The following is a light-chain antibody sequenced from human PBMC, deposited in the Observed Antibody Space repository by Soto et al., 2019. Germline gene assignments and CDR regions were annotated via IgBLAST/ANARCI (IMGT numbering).Light chain of an antibody. CDR3: QQYDSSPLT. CDR2: GAS. J-gene: IGKJ4*01. CDR1: QSVSSSF. V-gene: IGKV3-20*01. Sequence: EIVLTQSPGTLSLSPGERATLSCRASQSVSSSFLAWYQQKPGQPPRLLIYGASSRATGITDRFSGSGSGTDFTLTISRLEPEDFAVYYCQQYDSSPLTFGGGTKVEIK.